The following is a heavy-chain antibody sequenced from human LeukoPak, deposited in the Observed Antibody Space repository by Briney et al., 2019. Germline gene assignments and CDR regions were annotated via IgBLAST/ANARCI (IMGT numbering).Heavy chain of an antibody. J-gene: IGHJ4*02. V-gene: IGHV4-59*01. D-gene: IGHD3-9*01. CDR2: IYYSGST. CDR1: GGSISSYY. CDR3: ASYDILTGYCGY. Sequence: SETLSLTCTVTGGSISSYYWSWIRQPPGKGLEWIGYIYYSGSTNYNPSLKSRVTISVDTSKNQFSLKLSSVTAADTAVYYCASYDILTGYCGYWGQGTLVTVSS.